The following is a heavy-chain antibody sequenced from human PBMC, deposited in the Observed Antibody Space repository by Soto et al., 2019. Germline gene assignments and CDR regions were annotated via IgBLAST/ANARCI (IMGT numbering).Heavy chain of an antibody. CDR2: ISSSSSYI. D-gene: IGHD3-3*01. J-gene: IGHJ3*02. Sequence: GGSLRLSCAASGFTFSSYSMNWVRQAPGKGLEWVSSISSSSSYIYYADSVKGRFTISRDNSKNTLYLQMNSLRAEDTAVYYCAKDLSPDTYDFWSGYYGSDAFDIWGQGTMVTVSS. CDR3: AKDLSPDTYDFWSGYYGSDAFDI. CDR1: GFTFSSYS. V-gene: IGHV3-21*04.